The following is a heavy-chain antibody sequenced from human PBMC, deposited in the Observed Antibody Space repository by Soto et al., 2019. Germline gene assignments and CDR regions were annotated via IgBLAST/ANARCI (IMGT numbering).Heavy chain of an antibody. V-gene: IGHV1-69*13. CDR2: IIPIFGTA. CDR3: ASSYDSSGYYSNFDY. CDR1: GGTFSSYA. Sequence: SVKVSCKASGGTFSSYAISWVRQAPGQGLEWMGGIIPIFGTANYAQKFQGRVTITADESTSTAYMELSSLRSEDTAVYYCASSYDSSGYYSNFDYWGPGTLVTVSS. J-gene: IGHJ4*02. D-gene: IGHD3-22*01.